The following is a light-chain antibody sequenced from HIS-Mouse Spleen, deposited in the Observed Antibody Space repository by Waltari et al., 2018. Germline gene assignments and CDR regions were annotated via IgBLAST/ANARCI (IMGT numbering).Light chain of an antibody. J-gene: IGLJ2*01. Sequence: SYELTQPPSVSVSPGQTASITCSGDKLGDKYACWYQQKPGQSPVLVIYQDSKRPSGLPARFSGSNSGNTATLTISGTQAMDEADYYCQAWDSSTANVVFGGGTKLTVL. CDR2: QDS. V-gene: IGLV3-1*01. CDR3: QAWDSSTANVV. CDR1: KLGDKY.